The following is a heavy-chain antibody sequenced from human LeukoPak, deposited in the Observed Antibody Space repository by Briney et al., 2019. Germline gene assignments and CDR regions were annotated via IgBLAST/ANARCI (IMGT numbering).Heavy chain of an antibody. CDR3: AKQQATYYYDSSGYYYEGPCFDY. CDR1: GFTFGSYG. J-gene: IGHJ4*02. CDR2: ISGSGGST. D-gene: IGHD3-22*01. V-gene: IGHV3-23*01. Sequence: PGGSLRLSCAASGFTFGSYGMSWVRQAPGKGLKWVSAISGSGGSTYYADSVKGRFTISRDNSKNTLYLQMNSLRAEDTAVYYCAKQQATYYYDSSGYYYEGPCFDYWGQGTLVTVSS.